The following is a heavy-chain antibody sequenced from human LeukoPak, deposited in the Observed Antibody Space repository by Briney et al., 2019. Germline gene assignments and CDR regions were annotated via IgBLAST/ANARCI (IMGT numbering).Heavy chain of an antibody. D-gene: IGHD6-13*01. Sequence: PGGSLRLSCAASGFTFSSYGMHWVRQAPGKGLGWVAFIRYDGRIKYYADSVKGRFTISRDNSKNTLYLQMNSLRAEDTAVYYCARRRLDSSSWRGARPRDWYFDLWGRGTLVTVSS. CDR2: IRYDGRIK. J-gene: IGHJ2*01. CDR3: ARRRLDSSSWRGARPRDWYFDL. CDR1: GFTFSSYG. V-gene: IGHV3-30*02.